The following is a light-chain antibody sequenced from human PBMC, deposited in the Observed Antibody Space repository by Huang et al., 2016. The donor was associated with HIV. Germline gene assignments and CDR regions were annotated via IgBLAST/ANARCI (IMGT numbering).Light chain of an antibody. V-gene: IGKV1-39*01. CDR1: QSISRY. CDR3: QESYSLLWT. J-gene: IGKJ1*01. Sequence: DIQMTQSPSSLSASVGDRVTITCRASQSISRYLSWYQQKPGKAPNLLIFAASSLQSGVPSRCSGSGSGTNFTLTITTLQPEDFATYYCQESYSLLWTFGQGTKVEIK. CDR2: AAS.